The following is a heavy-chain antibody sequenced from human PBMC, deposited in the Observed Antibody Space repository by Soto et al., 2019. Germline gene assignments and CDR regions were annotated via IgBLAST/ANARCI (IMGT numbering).Heavy chain of an antibody. D-gene: IGHD3-16*01. CDR2: ISYDGSNK. V-gene: IGHV3-30*03. CDR1: GFTFSSYG. CDR3: AGRLTTAASLDY. Sequence: TGGSLRLSCAASGFTFSSYGMHWVRQAPGKGLEWVAVISYDGSNKYYADSVKGRFTISRDNSKNTLYLQMDSLRAEDTAIYYCAGRLTTAASLDYWGRGTLVTVS. J-gene: IGHJ4*02.